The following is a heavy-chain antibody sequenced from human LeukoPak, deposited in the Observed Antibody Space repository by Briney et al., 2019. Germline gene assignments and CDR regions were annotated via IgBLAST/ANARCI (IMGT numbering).Heavy chain of an antibody. CDR3: AILTDNEYYDFWSGYYFMDV. V-gene: IGHV1-46*01. Sequence: ASVKVSCKASGYTFTSYYMHWVRQAPGHGGEWMGIINPSGGSTSYAQKFQGRVTMTRGTSTSTVYMELSSLRSEDTAVYYCAILTDNEYYDFWSGYYFMDVWGQGTTVTASS. CDR1: GYTFTSYY. CDR2: INPSGGST. J-gene: IGHJ6*02. D-gene: IGHD3-3*01.